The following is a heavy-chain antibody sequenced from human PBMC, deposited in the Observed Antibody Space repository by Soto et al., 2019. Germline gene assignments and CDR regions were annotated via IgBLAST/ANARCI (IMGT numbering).Heavy chain of an antibody. J-gene: IGHJ4*02. CDR3: AKDTYYYDSSGYIDY. CDR1: GFTFSSYG. V-gene: IGHV3-30*18. Sequence: PGGSLRLSCAASGFTFSSYGMHWVHQAPGKGLEWVAVISYDGSNKYYADSVKGRFTISRDNSKNTLYLQMNSLRAEDTAVYYCAKDTYYYDSSGYIDYWGQGTLVTVSS. CDR2: ISYDGSNK. D-gene: IGHD3-22*01.